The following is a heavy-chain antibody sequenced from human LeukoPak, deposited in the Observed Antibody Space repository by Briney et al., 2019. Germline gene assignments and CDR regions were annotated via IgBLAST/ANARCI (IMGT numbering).Heavy chain of an antibody. D-gene: IGHD3-22*01. Sequence: GECLKISCKGSGFSFTSYWIGWVRQMPGKGLEWMGIIYPGDSDTRYSPSFQGQVTISADKSISTAYLQWSSLKASDTAMYYCARTPEYYYDSSGYYFDYWGQGTLVTVSS. CDR1: GFSFTSYW. CDR3: ARTPEYYYDSSGYYFDY. J-gene: IGHJ4*02. CDR2: IYPGDSDT. V-gene: IGHV5-51*01.